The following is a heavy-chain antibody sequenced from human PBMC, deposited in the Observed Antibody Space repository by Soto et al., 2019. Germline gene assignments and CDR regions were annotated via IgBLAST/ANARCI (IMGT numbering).Heavy chain of an antibody. D-gene: IGHD2-8*01. Sequence: EVQLLESGGGLVQPGCSLSFSCAASGFTFSSYALSWVRQARGEGLEWVSALSGRGGSTYYADSVKGRFTNSRNNSKNARYMQINSLTAEDTAVYYCATPFLGYCTNGVYSSGYYQHWGQGTLVIVSS. V-gene: IGHV3-23*01. CDR1: GFTFSSYA. CDR2: LSGRGGST. CDR3: ATPFLGYCTNGVYSSGYYQH. J-gene: IGHJ1*01.